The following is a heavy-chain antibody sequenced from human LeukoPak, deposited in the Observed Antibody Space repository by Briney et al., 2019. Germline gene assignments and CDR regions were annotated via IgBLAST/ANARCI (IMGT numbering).Heavy chain of an antibody. D-gene: IGHD5-18*01. Sequence: TGGSLRLSCAASGFNFSNYWMSWVRQAPGKGLEWVANIKQDGNEKYYVDSVKGRFTISRDNDKNSLYLQMNSLRAEDTAVYYCASGYNYGYLFDYWGQGTLVTVSS. V-gene: IGHV3-7*01. J-gene: IGHJ4*02. CDR2: IKQDGNEK. CDR3: ASGYNYGYLFDY. CDR1: GFNFSNYW.